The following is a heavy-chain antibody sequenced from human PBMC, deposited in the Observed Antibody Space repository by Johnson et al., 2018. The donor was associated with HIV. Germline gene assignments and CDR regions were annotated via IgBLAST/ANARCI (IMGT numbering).Heavy chain of an antibody. CDR3: ARGWGRSSGTFDAFDI. Sequence: LVESGGGVVQPGGSLRLSCVASGFTFSSYAMHWVRQAPGKGLEWVAVISYDGSNKYYADSVKGRFTISRDNSKNTLYLQMNSLRVEDTAVYYCARGWGRSSGTFDAFDIWGQGTMVTVSS. CDR1: GFTFSSYA. V-gene: IGHV3-30-3*01. J-gene: IGHJ3*02. D-gene: IGHD6-19*01. CDR2: ISYDGSNK.